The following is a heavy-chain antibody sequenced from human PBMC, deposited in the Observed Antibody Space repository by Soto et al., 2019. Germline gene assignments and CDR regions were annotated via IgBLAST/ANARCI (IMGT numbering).Heavy chain of an antibody. CDR3: AKDRYGAKRTPYWYFDL. CDR1: GFTFSSYG. D-gene: IGHD4-17*01. CDR2: ISYDGSNK. Sequence: QVQLVESGGGVVQPGRSLRLSCAASGFTFSSYGMHWVRQAPGKGLEWVAGISYDGSNKYYADSVKGRFTISRDNSKNTLYLQMNSLRDEDTAVYYCAKDRYGAKRTPYWYFDLWGRGTLVTVSS. V-gene: IGHV3-30*18. J-gene: IGHJ2*01.